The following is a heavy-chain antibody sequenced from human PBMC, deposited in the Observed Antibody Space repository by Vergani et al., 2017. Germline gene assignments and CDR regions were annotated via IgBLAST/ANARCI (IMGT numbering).Heavy chain of an antibody. Sequence: QVQLQEWGAGLLKTSETLSLTCGVSGESFSDYYWSWIRQAPGMGLEWIGEVNHGGSTNYNPSLKSRVSISVDTSKNQFSLQLTYVTAADSALYFCASIARAPTRRNPPPDYWGQGILVTVSS. V-gene: IGHV4-34*01. CDR1: GESFSDYY. CDR3: ASIARAPTRRNPPPDY. CDR2: VNHGGST. J-gene: IGHJ4*02. D-gene: IGHD3-16*02.